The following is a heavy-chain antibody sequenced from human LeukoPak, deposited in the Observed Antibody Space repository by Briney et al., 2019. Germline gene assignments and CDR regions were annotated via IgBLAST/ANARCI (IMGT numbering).Heavy chain of an antibody. CDR3: ARLEHCGGDCYRVGYFDY. Sequence: GESLKISCKGSGYTFDAYWIGWVRQMPGKGLEWMGSIFPDDSDTTYNPSFQDQVTMSADKSISTAYLQWSSLKASDTAMYYCARLEHCGGDCYRVGYFDYWGQGTLVTVSS. CDR2: IFPDDSDT. D-gene: IGHD2-21*01. V-gene: IGHV5-51*01. J-gene: IGHJ4*02. CDR1: GYTFDAYW.